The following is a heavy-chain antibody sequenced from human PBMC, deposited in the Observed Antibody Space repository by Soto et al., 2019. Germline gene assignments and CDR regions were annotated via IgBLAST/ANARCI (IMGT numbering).Heavy chain of an antibody. CDR3: AKGSLDSRPYFFDK. Sequence: GGSLRLSCAASGFTFSTYSMNWVRQAPGKGLEWVSNIRGSSASVSYVDSVKGRFTISRDNANNMLYLQMNSLRAEDTAVYYCAKGSLDSRPYFFDKWGQGTPVTVS. V-gene: IGHV3-48*01. CDR1: GFTFSTYS. D-gene: IGHD3-22*01. CDR2: IRGSSASV. J-gene: IGHJ4*02.